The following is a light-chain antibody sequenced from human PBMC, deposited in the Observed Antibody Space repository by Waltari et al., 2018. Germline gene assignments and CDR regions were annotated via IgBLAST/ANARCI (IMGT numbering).Light chain of an antibody. CDR2: RNN. Sequence: QSVLTQPPSASGTPGQRVTISCSGSSSNIGSNYVYWYQQVPGTAPKLLIYRNNQRPSGVPDRFSGSKSGTSASLAISGLRSEDEADYYCAAWHDRLSGWVFGGGTKLTVL. CDR3: AAWHDRLSGWV. J-gene: IGLJ3*02. CDR1: SSNIGSNY. V-gene: IGLV1-47*01.